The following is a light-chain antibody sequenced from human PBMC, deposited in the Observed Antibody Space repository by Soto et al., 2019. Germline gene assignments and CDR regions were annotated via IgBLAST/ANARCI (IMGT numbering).Light chain of an antibody. J-gene: IGLJ1*01. CDR1: TRDIAGYNY. CDR3: TSFSSSTSLYV. V-gene: IGLV2-14*01. CDR2: QVT. Sequence: QSALTQPASVSGSLGQSITISCTGTTRDIAGYNYISWYQRLPGKAPKLMIYQVTIRPSGISNRFSGSKSGNTASLTISGLQAGDEADYYCTSFSSSTSLYVFGTGTKVTVL.